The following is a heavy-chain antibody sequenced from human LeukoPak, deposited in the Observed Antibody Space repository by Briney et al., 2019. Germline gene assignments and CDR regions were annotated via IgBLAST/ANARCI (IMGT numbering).Heavy chain of an antibody. CDR2: IWYDGSNK. J-gene: IGHJ6*03. CDR1: GFTFSSYG. Sequence: GGSLRLSCAASGFTFSSYGMHWVRQAPGKGLEWVAVIWYDGSNKYYADSVKGRFTISRDNSKNTLYLQMNSLRAEDTAVYYCAEGGCSSTSCYGEVYYYYMDVWGKGTTVTVSS. CDR3: AEGGCSSTSCYGEVYYYYMDV. V-gene: IGHV3-33*06. D-gene: IGHD2-2*01.